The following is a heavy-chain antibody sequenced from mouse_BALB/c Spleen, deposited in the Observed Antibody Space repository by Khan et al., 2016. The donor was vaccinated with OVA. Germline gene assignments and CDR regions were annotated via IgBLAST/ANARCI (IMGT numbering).Heavy chain of an antibody. D-gene: IGHD2-12*01. Sequence: VQLQQSGTVLARPGASVKMSCKASGYSFTSYLIHWVKQRPGQGLEWIGDIYPGNGDTTYNQRFKDKAKLTAGKSANTAYMELSSLTTEDSAVHYGARGCYSAFAYWGQGTLVTVSA. CDR1: GYSFTSYL. V-gene: IGHV1-5*01. CDR3: ARGCYSAFAY. CDR2: IYPGNGDT. J-gene: IGHJ3*01.